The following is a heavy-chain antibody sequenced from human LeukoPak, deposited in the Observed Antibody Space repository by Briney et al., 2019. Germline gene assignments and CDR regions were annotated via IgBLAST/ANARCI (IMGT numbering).Heavy chain of an antibody. Sequence: SQTLSLTCTVSGGSISSGGYYWSWIRQHPGKGLEWIGYIYYSGSTYYNPSLKSRVTISVDTSKNQFSLKLSSVTAADTAVYYCARASGSGSPRNWFDPWGQGTLVTVSS. CDR3: ARASGSGSPRNWFDP. J-gene: IGHJ5*02. D-gene: IGHD3-10*01. CDR1: GGSISSGGYY. V-gene: IGHV4-31*03. CDR2: IYYSGST.